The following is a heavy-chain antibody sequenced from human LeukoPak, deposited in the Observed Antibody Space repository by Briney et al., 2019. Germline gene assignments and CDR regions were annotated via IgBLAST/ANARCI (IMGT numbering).Heavy chain of an antibody. CDR2: ISSSSSTI. J-gene: IGHJ3*02. D-gene: IGHD3-22*01. V-gene: IGHV3-48*02. CDR1: GFTFSSYS. Sequence: PGGSLRLSCAASGFTFSSYSMNWVRQAPGKGLEWVSYISSSSSTIYYADSVKGRFTISRDNAKNSLYLQMNSLRDEDTAVYYCARERGGYYYYDSSGYGAFAIWGQGTMVTVSS. CDR3: ARERGGYYYYDSSGYGAFAI.